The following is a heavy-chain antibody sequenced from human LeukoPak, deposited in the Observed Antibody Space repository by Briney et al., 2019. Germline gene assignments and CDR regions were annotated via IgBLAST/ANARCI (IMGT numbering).Heavy chain of an antibody. J-gene: IGHJ4*02. V-gene: IGHV3-48*01. CDR2: ISSSSRTI. CDR3: ARDLHFRVYDSSIHYPY. Sequence: GGSLRLSCAASGFIFSSFSMNWVRQAPGKGLEWISYISSSSRTIYYADSVKGRFTISRDNAKNSLYLQMNSLRAEDTAVYYCARDLHFRVYDSSIHYPYWGQGTLVTVSS. CDR1: GFIFSSFS. D-gene: IGHD3-22*01.